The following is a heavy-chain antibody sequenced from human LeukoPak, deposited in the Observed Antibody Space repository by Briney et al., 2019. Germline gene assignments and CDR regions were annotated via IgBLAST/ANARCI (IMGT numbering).Heavy chain of an antibody. V-gene: IGHV4-34*01. CDR3: AREALLPGGAFDI. CDR2: INHSGST. D-gene: IGHD1-26*01. J-gene: IGHJ3*02. Sequence: SETLSLTCAVYGGSFSGYYWSWIRQPPGKGLEWIGEINHSGSTNYNPSLKSRVTISVDTSKNQFSLKLSSVTAADTAVYYCAREALLPGGAFDIWGQGTMVTVSS. CDR1: GGSFSGYY.